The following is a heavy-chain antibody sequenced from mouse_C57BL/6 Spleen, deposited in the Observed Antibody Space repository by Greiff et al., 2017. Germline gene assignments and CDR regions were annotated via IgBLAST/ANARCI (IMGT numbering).Heavy chain of an antibody. D-gene: IGHD1-1*01. CDR2: INSSNGGT. CDR3: ARATIPSVVAIDY. V-gene: IGHV1-53*01. J-gene: IGHJ2*02. Sequence: QVQLQQPGTELVKPGASVKLSCTASGYTFTSYWMHWVKQRPGQGLEWIGHINSSNGGTNSNEKFTSKATLTVDKSSSTAYMPLSSLTSDEYAVYNCARATIPSVVAIDYWGQGTSLTVSS. CDR1: GYTFTSYW.